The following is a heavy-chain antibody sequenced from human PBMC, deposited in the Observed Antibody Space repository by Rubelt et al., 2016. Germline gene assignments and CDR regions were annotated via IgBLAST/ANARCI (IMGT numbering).Heavy chain of an antibody. D-gene: IGHD3-3*01. Sequence: VQLVESGGDLVRPGGSLRLSCAASGFRFSDYYMAWIRQAPGKGLEWVSFISDSGNTKYYADSVKGRFTISRDNAKNSLYLQMNKLIVEYTAVYYCARDEFWSTLTCFLDSWGQGALVTVSS. CDR3: ARDEFWSTLTCFLDS. CDR2: ISDSGNTK. J-gene: IGHJ4*02. V-gene: IGHV3-11*01. CDR1: GFRFSDYY.